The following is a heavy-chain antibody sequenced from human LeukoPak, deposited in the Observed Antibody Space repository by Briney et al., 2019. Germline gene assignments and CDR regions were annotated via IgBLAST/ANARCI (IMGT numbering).Heavy chain of an antibody. Sequence: PSETLSLTCTVSGGSISSYYWSWIRQPPGKGLEWIGYIYYSGSTNYNPSLKSRVTISVDTSKNQFSLKLSSVTAADTAVYYCARVGVVGAVGATFVFDYWGQGTLVTVSS. V-gene: IGHV4-59*01. J-gene: IGHJ4*02. CDR1: GGSISSYY. CDR2: IYYSGST. D-gene: IGHD1-26*01. CDR3: ARVGVVGAVGATFVFDY.